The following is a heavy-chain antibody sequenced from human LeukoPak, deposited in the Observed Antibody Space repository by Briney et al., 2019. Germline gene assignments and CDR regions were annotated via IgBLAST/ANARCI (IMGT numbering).Heavy chain of an antibody. Sequence: PSETLSLTCTVSGGSISSYYWSWIRQPPGKGLEWVGYIYYSGSTNYNPSLKSRVTISVDTSKNQFSLKLSSVTAADTAVYYCARDRGQWLLNWFDPWGQGTLVTASS. CDR1: GGSISSYY. CDR3: ARDRGQWLLNWFDP. D-gene: IGHD6-19*01. CDR2: IYYSGST. V-gene: IGHV4-59*01. J-gene: IGHJ5*02.